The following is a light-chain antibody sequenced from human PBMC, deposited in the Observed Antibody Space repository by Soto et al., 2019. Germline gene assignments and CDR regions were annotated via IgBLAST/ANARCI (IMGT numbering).Light chain of an antibody. CDR1: QSVRSY. CDR2: DAS. Sequence: EIVLTQSPATLSLSPGERATLSCRASQSVRSYLGWYQQKPGQAPRLLIYDASNRATGIPARFSGSGSGTDFTLTISSLEPVDFAVYYCQQRNNWRALTSGGGTKVEIK. V-gene: IGKV3-11*01. J-gene: IGKJ4*01. CDR3: QQRNNWRALT.